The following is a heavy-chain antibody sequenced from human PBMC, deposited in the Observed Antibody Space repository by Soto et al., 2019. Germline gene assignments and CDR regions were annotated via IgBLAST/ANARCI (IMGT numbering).Heavy chain of an antibody. CDR1: GYSFACYW. CDR2: IDPSDSQT. J-gene: IGHJ4*02. CDR3: ARQIYDSDTGPNSQYYFDS. D-gene: IGHD3-22*01. V-gene: IGHV5-10-1*01. Sequence: PWESLTISCKGSGYSFACYWITWVRQKPGKGLEWMGRIDPSDSQTYYSPSFRGHVTISVTKSITTVFLQWSSLRASDTAMYYCARQIYDSDTGPNSQYYFDSWGQGTPVTVSS.